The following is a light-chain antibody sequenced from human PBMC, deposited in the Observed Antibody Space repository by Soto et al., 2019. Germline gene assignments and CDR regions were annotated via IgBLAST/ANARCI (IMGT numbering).Light chain of an antibody. J-gene: IGKJ4*01. CDR1: QSLGSY. CDR3: QQSFSTPLT. CDR2: AAS. Sequence: DIQMTQSPSSLSASVGDRVTITCRASQSLGSYLNWYQQEPGKAPELLIHAASSLQSGVPSRFSGGGSGTDFTLTIGSLQPEDFATYYCQQSFSTPLTFGGGTKVDIK. V-gene: IGKV1-39*01.